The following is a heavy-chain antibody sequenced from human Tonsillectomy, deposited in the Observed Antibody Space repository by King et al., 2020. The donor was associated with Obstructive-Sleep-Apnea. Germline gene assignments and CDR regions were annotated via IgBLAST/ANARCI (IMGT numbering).Heavy chain of an antibody. D-gene: IGHD4-23*01. V-gene: IGHV3-33*01. Sequence: VQLVESGGGVVQPGRSLRRSCAAAGFTFSSYGMHWVRQDPGKGLEWVSVIWYDRSNKYYADSVKGRFSLPSDNSYNTLYLQMNSLRAEDTAVYYCARDLDYGGNSLLGYWGQGTLVTVPS. CDR1: GFTFSSYG. CDR2: IWYDRSNK. CDR3: ARDLDYGGNSLLGY. J-gene: IGHJ4*02.